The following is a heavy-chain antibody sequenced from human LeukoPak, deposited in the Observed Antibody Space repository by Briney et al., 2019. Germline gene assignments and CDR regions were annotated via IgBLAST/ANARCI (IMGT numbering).Heavy chain of an antibody. CDR3: ARLASSGWSHCDY. D-gene: IGHD6-19*01. Sequence: SETLSLTCTVSGGSISGYYWSWIRHPPGKGPEWIGYIYYSGSTNYNPSLKSRVTISVDTSKNQFSLKMSSVTAADTAVYYCARLASSGWSHCDYWGQGTLVTVSS. V-gene: IGHV4-59*08. J-gene: IGHJ4*02. CDR1: GGSISGYY. CDR2: IYYSGST.